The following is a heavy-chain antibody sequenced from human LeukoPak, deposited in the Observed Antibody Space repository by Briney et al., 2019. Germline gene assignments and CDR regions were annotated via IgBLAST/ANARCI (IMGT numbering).Heavy chain of an antibody. Sequence: KPGGSLRLFCAASGFTFSSYSMNWVRRAPGKGLEWVSSISGSGSSIYYADSMKGRFTISRDNAKNSLYLQMNSLRAEDTAVYYCARWGSSVSSFDYWGQGTLVTVSS. CDR1: GFTFSSYS. CDR2: ISGSGSSI. CDR3: ARWGSSVSSFDY. V-gene: IGHV3-21*01. D-gene: IGHD1-26*01. J-gene: IGHJ4*02.